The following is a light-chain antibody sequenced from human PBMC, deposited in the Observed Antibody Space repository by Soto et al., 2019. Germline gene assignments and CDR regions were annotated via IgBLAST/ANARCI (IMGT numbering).Light chain of an antibody. CDR2: SAS. V-gene: IGKV1-12*01. CDR3: QQASSFPLT. J-gene: IGKJ4*01. CDR1: QPISSW. Sequence: IQVTQSPSSVSASVGDRVTITCRASQPISSWLAWYQQKPGQPPNLLIYSASTLRSGVPSRFSGSESGTLFTLTITNLHPEDFATYYCQQASSFPLTFGGGTKVEVK.